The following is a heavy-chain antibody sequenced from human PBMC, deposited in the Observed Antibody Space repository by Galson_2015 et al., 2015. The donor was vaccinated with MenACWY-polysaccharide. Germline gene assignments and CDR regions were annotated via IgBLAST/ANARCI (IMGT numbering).Heavy chain of an antibody. D-gene: IGHD3-22*01. CDR2: IRSKAYGGTP. Sequence: SLRLSCAASGFTFGDYGMIWIRQAPGKGLEWISLIRSKAYGGTPVSAASVKGRFTMSRDDSKRIAYLQMNSLNTEDTAVYYCTGSAACCHASSGSFDAFEIWGQGTMVTVSS. CDR3: TGSAACCHASSGSFDAFEI. J-gene: IGHJ3*02. V-gene: IGHV3-49*03. CDR1: GFTFGDYG.